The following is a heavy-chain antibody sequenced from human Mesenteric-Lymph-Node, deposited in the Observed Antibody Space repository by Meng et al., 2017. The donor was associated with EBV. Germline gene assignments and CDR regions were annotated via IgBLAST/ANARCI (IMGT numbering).Heavy chain of an antibody. Sequence: QVQLQESGPGLVKPSGTLSLTCALSGVSISSSNWWSWVRQSPGQGLEWIGEIYHSGSTHYNPSLRSRVTISIDTSQNQFSLKMTSVDDADTAVYYCARGYCTTTTCYALVFDPWGEGTLVTVAS. D-gene: IGHD2-2*01. J-gene: IGHJ5*02. V-gene: IGHV4-4*02. CDR2: IYHSGST. CDR1: GVSISSSNW. CDR3: ARGYCTTTTCYALVFDP.